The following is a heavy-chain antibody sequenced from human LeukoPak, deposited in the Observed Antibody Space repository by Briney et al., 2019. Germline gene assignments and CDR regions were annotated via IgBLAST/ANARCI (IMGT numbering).Heavy chain of an antibody. CDR2: IFPGDSDT. CDR3: VRREYSSSSFHFDT. Sequence: GESLKISCKGSGYDFTTYWIGWVRQMPGKDLEWMGIIFPGDSDTRYSPSFQGQVTILADKSISTAYLQWSSLKASDTAMYYCVRREYSSSSFHFDTWGQETLVIVSS. D-gene: IGHD6-6*01. J-gene: IGHJ4*02. CDR1: GYDFTTYW. V-gene: IGHV5-51*01.